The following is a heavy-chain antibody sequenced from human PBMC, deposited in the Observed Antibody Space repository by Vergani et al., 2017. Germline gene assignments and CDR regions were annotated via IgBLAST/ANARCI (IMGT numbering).Heavy chain of an antibody. D-gene: IGHD3-22*01. CDR1: GGSFSGYY. CDR3: ARGRGNYYDSSGHQYSWFDP. CDR2: INHSGST. V-gene: IGHV4-34*01. Sequence: QVQLQQWGAGLLKPSETLSLTCAVYGGSFSGYYWSWIRQPPGKGLEWIGEINHSGSTNYNPSLKSRVTISVDTSKNQFSLKLSSVTAADTAVYYCARGRGNYYDSSGHQYSWFDPWGQGTLVTVSS. J-gene: IGHJ5*02.